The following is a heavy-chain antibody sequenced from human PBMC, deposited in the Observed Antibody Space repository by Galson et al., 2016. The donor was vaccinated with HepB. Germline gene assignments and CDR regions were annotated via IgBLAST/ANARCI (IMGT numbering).Heavy chain of an antibody. J-gene: IGHJ6*02. V-gene: IGHV1-69*13. D-gene: IGHD2-21*01. CDR3: ARDLWVGDSYHGMDV. Sequence: SVKVSCKASGGTFSNYTFSWVRQAPGQGLEWMGGIIPMFGTTNYSQTFQGRVAITADESTSAVYMDRSSLRSEDTAVYYCARDLWVGDSYHGMDVWGQGTTVTVSS. CDR1: GGTFSNYT. CDR2: IIPMFGTT.